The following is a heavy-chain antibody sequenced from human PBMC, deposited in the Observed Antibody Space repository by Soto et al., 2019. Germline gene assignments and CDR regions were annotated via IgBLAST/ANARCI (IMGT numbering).Heavy chain of an antibody. CDR2: ILPKLGSA. Sequence: QVQLVQSGAEVKEPGSSVKVSCKASGGGNLRDYRTTWVRRAPGQGIEWMGGILPKLGSANYAQNFQGRVTVTADESTNTVYMELRSLRSDDTAVYYCARGSDGYNFGAVYWGQGPPVTVS. J-gene: IGHJ4*02. D-gene: IGHD5-12*01. V-gene: IGHV1-69*01. CDR1: GGGNLRDYR. CDR3: ARGSDGYNFGAVY.